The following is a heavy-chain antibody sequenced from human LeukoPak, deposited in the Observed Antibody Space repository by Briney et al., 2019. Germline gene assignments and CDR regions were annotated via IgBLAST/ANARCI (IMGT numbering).Heavy chain of an antibody. V-gene: IGHV3-23*01. J-gene: IGHJ4*02. Sequence: GGSLRLSCAASGFTFSSYAMSWVRQAPGRGREWVSAISGSGGSTYYADSVKGRFTISRDNSKNTLYLQMNSLRAEDTAVYYCANVYCRGGSRYHDYWGQGTLVTVSS. CDR3: ANVYCRGGSRYHDY. D-gene: IGHD2-15*01. CDR2: ISGSGGST. CDR1: GFTFSSYA.